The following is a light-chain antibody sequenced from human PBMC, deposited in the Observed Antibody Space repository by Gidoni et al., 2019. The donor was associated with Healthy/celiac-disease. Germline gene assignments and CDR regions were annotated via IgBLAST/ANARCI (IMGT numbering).Light chain of an antibody. CDR1: QDISNY. Sequence: DIQMTQSQSSLSASVGDRVTITCQASQDISNYLNWYQQKPGKAPKLLIYYASNLETGVPSRFSGSGSGTDFTFTISSLQPEDIATYYCQQYDNLPPYTFGQGTKLEIK. CDR2: YAS. CDR3: QQYDNLPPYT. J-gene: IGKJ2*01. V-gene: IGKV1-33*01.